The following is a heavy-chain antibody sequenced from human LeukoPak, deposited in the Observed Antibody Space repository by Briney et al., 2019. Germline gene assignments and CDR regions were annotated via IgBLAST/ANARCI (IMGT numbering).Heavy chain of an antibody. CDR3: ARGEMDSSYSYYYGMDV. V-gene: IGHV3-48*04. J-gene: IGHJ6*02. Sequence: PGGSLRLSCAAAGFTFSSYSMNWVRQAPGKGLEWVSYISSSSSTRYSADSVKGRFTISRDNAKNSLYLQMNSLRAEDTAVYYCARGEMDSSYSYYYGMDVWGQGTTVTVSS. CDR1: GFTFSSYS. D-gene: IGHD3-22*01. CDR2: ISSSSSTR.